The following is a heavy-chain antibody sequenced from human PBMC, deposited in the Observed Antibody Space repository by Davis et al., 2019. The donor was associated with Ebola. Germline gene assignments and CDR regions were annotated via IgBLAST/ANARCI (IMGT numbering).Heavy chain of an antibody. CDR3: TRHVFGDFWYFDL. Sequence: GESLKISCAASGFIVSDKYMSWGRQAPGKGLEWVSVIYRDGRTYHADSVKGRFTISRDNSKNTVYLQMNSLRAEDTAVYYCTRHVFGDFWYFDLWGRGTLVTVSS. D-gene: IGHD4-17*01. CDR2: IYRDGRT. V-gene: IGHV3-53*01. J-gene: IGHJ2*01. CDR1: GFIVSDKY.